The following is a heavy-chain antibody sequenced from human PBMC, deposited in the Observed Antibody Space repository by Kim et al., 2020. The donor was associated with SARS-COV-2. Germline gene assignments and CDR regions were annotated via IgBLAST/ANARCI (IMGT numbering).Heavy chain of an antibody. CDR2: ISSSSSYI. V-gene: IGHV3-21*01. CDR3: ARSYSYGYTDY. CDR1: GLTLSSYS. Sequence: GGSLRLSCAASGLTLSSYSMNWVRQVPGKGLEWVSSISSSSSYIYYADSVKGRFTISRDNAKNSLYLQMNSLRAEDTAVYYCARSYSYGYTDYWGQGTLVTVSS. J-gene: IGHJ4*02. D-gene: IGHD5-18*01.